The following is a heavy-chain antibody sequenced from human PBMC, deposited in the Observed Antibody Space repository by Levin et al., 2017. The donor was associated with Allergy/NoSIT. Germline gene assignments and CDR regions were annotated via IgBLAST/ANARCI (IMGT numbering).Heavy chain of an antibody. J-gene: IGHJ4*02. D-gene: IGHD6-13*01. CDR1: GGSFSGYY. Sequence: ASETLSLTCAVYGGSFSGYYWSWIRQPPGKGLEWIGEINHSGSTNYNPSLKSRVTISVDTSKNQFSLKLSSVTAADTAVYYCARGSGAIAAAGIDYWGQGTLVTVSS. CDR2: INHSGST. CDR3: ARGSGAIAAAGIDY. V-gene: IGHV4-34*01.